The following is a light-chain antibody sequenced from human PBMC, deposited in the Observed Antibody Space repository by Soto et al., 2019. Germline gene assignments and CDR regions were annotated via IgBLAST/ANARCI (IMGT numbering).Light chain of an antibody. Sequence: QSALTQPASVSGSPGQSITISCTGTSSDVGGYNYVSWYQQHPGKAPKLMIYEVNNRPSGVSNRFSGSKSGNTASLTISGLQAEDEADYYCRSYTSSSTLVVFGGGTKVTVL. J-gene: IGLJ2*01. CDR1: SSDVGGYNY. CDR2: EVN. V-gene: IGLV2-14*01. CDR3: RSYTSSSTLVV.